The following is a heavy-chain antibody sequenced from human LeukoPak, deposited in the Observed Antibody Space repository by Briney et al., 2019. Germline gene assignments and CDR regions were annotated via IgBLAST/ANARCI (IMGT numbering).Heavy chain of an antibody. J-gene: IGHJ4*02. CDR2: ISGSAAST. CDR1: GFTFNTYA. CDR3: ARSVRIAANV. Sequence: GGSLRLSCAASGFTFNTYATTWVRQAPGKGLEWVSSISGSAASTYYADSVKGRFTISRDSSKNTLYLQMNSLRAEDTAIYYCARSVRIAANVWGQGTLVTVSS. V-gene: IGHV3-23*01. D-gene: IGHD6-13*01.